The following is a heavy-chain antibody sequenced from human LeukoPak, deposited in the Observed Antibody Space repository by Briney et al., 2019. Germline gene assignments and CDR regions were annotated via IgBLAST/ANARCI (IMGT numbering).Heavy chain of an antibody. CDR1: GGSISSYY. V-gene: IGHV4-59*01. CDR3: AREGRIAARPGYYYYMDV. D-gene: IGHD6-6*01. Sequence: TASETLSLTCTVSGGSISSYYWSWIRQPPGKGLEWIGYIYYSGSTNYNPSLKSRVTISVDTSKNQFSLKLSSVTAADTAVYYCAREGRIAARPGYYYYMDVWGKGTTVTVSS. CDR2: IYYSGST. J-gene: IGHJ6*03.